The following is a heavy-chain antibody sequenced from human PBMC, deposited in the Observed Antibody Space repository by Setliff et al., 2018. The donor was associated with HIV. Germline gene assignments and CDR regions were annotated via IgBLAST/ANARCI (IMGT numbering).Heavy chain of an antibody. V-gene: IGHV1-3*01. CDR2: ITGGSGNT. D-gene: IGHD3-10*01. Sequence: EASVKVSCKASGYTFISYAIHWVRPAPGQSLEWMGWITGGSGNTKYSEKFQGRVTLTRDTSASTAYMELSSLRSEDTAVYYCARKGSGSSFDFEYWGQGTLVTVSS. CDR3: ARKGSGSSFDFEY. CDR1: GYTFISYA. J-gene: IGHJ4*02.